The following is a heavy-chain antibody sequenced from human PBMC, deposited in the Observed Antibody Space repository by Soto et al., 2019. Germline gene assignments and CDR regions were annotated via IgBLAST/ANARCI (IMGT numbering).Heavy chain of an antibody. J-gene: IGHJ6*02. Sequence: XSVKVCWKESGDTITGYYMHWARQATGQGLEWMGWINPNSGGTNYAQKFQGWVTMTRDTSISTAYMELSRLKSDDTAVYYCARGGSDDFWSGVNYGMDVWGQGTTVTVSS. D-gene: IGHD3-3*01. CDR2: INPNSGGT. V-gene: IGHV1-2*04. CDR3: ARGGSDDFWSGVNYGMDV. CDR1: GDTITGYY.